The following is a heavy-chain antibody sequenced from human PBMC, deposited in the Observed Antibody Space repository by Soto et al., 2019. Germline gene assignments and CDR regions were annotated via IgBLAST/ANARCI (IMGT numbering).Heavy chain of an antibody. CDR2: IYYSGST. D-gene: IGHD2-8*01. V-gene: IGHV4-39*01. CDR3: ARRGYYAITAFDI. J-gene: IGHJ3*02. Sequence: QLQLQESGPGLVKPSETLSLTCTVSGGSISSSSYYWGWIRQPPGKGLEWIGSIYYSGSTYYNPSLKSRVTITVDTSKNQFSLTLSSVTAADTAVYYCARRGYYAITAFDIWGQGTMVTVSS. CDR1: GGSISSSSYY.